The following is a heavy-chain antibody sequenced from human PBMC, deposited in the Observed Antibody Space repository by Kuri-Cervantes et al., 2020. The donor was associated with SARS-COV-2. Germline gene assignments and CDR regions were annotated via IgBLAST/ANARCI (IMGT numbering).Heavy chain of an antibody. Sequence: GESLKISCAASGFTFSSYGMHWVRQAPGKGLEWVAFIRYDGSNKYYVDSVKGRFTISRDNAKNSLYLQMNSLRAEDTAVYYCARDEGPFQTTDIAVAGTTDVGPPTLFDYWGQGTLVTVSS. CDR1: GFTFSSYG. CDR2: IRYDGSNK. CDR3: ARDEGPFQTTDIAVAGTTDVGPPTLFDY. D-gene: IGHD6-19*01. J-gene: IGHJ4*02. V-gene: IGHV3-30*02.